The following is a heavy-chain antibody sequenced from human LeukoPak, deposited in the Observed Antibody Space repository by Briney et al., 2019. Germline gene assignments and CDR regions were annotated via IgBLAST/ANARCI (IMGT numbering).Heavy chain of an antibody. Sequence: SETLSLTCAVYGGSFSGYYWSWIRQPPGKGLEWIGEINHSGSTNYNPSLKSRVTISVDTSKNQFSLKLSSVTAADTAVYYCARDRSGPLWFGELFPFDPWGQGTLVTVSS. V-gene: IGHV4-34*01. CDR3: ARDRSGPLWFGELFPFDP. J-gene: IGHJ5*02. CDR2: INHSGST. CDR1: GGSFSGYY. D-gene: IGHD3-10*01.